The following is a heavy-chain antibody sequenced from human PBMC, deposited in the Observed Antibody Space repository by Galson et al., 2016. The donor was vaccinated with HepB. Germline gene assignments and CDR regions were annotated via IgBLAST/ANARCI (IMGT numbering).Heavy chain of an antibody. CDR1: GGTFSSHA. V-gene: IGHV1-69*04. CDR3: ARVPKDWIGYYDYYKFGMDF. Sequence: SVKVSCKASGGTFSSHAISWVRRAPGQGLEWMGRIIPTLGIANYAKKFQGRVTITADKSTSTAYMELRSRRSEDTAVYYCARVPKDWIGYYDYYKFGMDFWGQGTTVTVSS. CDR2: IIPTLGIA. J-gene: IGHJ6*02. D-gene: IGHD3-3*01.